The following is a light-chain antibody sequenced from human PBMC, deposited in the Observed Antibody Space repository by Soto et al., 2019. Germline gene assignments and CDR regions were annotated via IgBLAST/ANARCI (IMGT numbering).Light chain of an antibody. V-gene: IGLV2-14*01. Sequence: QSALTQPASVSGSPGQSITISCTGTSSDVGGYNYVSWYQQHPGKAPKLMIYEVSNRPSGVSNRFSGSKSGNTASLTISGLQAEDEADYYCSSYTSSRIDYVFGTGTKHTVL. CDR1: SSDVGGYNY. CDR3: SSYTSSRIDYV. J-gene: IGLJ1*01. CDR2: EVS.